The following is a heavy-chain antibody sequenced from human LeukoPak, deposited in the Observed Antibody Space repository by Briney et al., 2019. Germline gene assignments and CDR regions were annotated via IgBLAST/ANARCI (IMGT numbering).Heavy chain of an antibody. V-gene: IGHV4-31*03. J-gene: IGHJ4*02. D-gene: IGHD2-2*01. CDR1: GGSISSGDYY. CDR3: AREVRGQLRN. CDR2: IYYSGST. Sequence: TSQTLSLTCTVSGGSISSGDYYWSWIRQHPGKGLEWIGYIYYSGSTYYNPSLKDRVTISVDTSKNQFSLKLSSVTAADTAVYYCAREVRGQLRNWGQGTLVTVSS.